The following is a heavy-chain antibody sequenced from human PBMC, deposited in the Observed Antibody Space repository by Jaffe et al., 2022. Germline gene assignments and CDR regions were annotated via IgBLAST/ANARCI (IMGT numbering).Heavy chain of an antibody. CDR1: GDSVSSNSAA. J-gene: IGHJ4*02. CDR2: TYYRSKWYN. CDR3: ARDSSFTIFGVVIFYGHDY. D-gene: IGHD3-3*01. V-gene: IGHV6-1*01. Sequence: QVQLQQSGPGLVKPSQTLSLTCAISGDSVSSNSAAWNWIRQSPSRGLEWLGRTYYRSKWYNDYAVSVKSRITINPDTSKNQFSLQLNSVTPEDTAVYYCARDSSFTIFGVVIFYGHDYWGQGTLVTVSS.